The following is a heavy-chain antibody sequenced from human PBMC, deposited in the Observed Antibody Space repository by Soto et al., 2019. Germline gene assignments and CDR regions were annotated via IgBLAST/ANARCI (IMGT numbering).Heavy chain of an antibody. J-gene: IGHJ5*02. V-gene: IGHV4-59*02. Sequence: SETLSLTCSVTGASVSSYSWSWIRQSPGKGLEWIGYIHYSGGTNYTPSLRSRVTISVDTSKNQLSLNLTSLTAADTAVSSCARGGTSGSAVYNWFDPWGQGTLVTVSS. CDR1: GASVSSYS. CDR2: IHYSGGT. CDR3: ARGGTSGSAVYNWFDP. D-gene: IGHD3-10*01.